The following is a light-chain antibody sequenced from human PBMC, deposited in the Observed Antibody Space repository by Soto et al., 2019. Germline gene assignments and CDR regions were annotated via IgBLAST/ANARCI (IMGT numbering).Light chain of an antibody. CDR1: QSVSSNF. CDR3: RQDGRARGFA. Sequence: DIGVSRSPGTLSMSPGERATHSCMAVQSVSSNFLAWYQEKPGQAPRLLIYGASSRATGIPDRFSGSGSGTDFTLTVSILEPEDVAVYYCRQDGRARGFAFGGGTKVDIK. J-gene: IGKJ4*01. V-gene: IGKV3-20*01. CDR2: GAS.